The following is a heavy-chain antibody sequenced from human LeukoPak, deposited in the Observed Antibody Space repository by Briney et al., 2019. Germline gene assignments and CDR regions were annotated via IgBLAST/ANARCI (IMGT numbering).Heavy chain of an antibody. V-gene: IGHV4-59*01. J-gene: IGHJ4*02. Sequence: PSETLSLTCTVSGCSISNYYWSWIRHPPGKGLEWSGYIYYSGSTNYNPSLRRLVTISIDTSKNQFSLTLSSVTAADAAVYYCATERDYGDFILWGQGTLVTVSS. CDR1: GCSISNYY. CDR2: IYYSGST. D-gene: IGHD4-17*01. CDR3: ATERDYGDFIL.